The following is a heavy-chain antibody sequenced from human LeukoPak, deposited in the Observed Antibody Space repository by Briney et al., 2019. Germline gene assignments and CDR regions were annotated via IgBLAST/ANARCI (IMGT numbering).Heavy chain of an antibody. J-gene: IGHJ4*02. CDR3: ARGPPPDFDY. CDR1: GGSISSLSYY. Sequence: PSETLSLICSVSGGSISSLSYYWGWIRQPPGKGLEWIGSMYYSGTSYYNPSLNSRVTISVDASQNQFSLKLTSMTAADTAVYYCARGPPPDFDYWGRGTLVTVSS. V-gene: IGHV4-39*07. CDR2: MYYSGTS.